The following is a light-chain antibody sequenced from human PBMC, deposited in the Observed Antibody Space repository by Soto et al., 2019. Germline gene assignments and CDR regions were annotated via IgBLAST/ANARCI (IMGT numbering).Light chain of an antibody. V-gene: IGLV2-14*01. J-gene: IGLJ2*01. Sequence: QSARTQPASVSRSPGQSITISCTGTSSDVGGYNYVSWYQQHPGKAPKLMIYDVSNRPSGVSNRFSGSKSGNTASLTISGLQAEDESDYYCSSYTSSSTRVFGGGTKLTFL. CDR1: SSDVGGYNY. CDR2: DVS. CDR3: SSYTSSSTRV.